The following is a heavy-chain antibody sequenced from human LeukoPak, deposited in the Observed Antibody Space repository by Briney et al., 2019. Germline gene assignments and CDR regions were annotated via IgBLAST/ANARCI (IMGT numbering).Heavy chain of an antibody. CDR1: GFIVSSNY. D-gene: IGHD6-6*01. V-gene: IGHV3-9*01. CDR2: ISWNGGGM. CDR3: AKDITGGRSSPYFDS. Sequence: GGSLRLSCAASGFIVSSNYMSWVRQAPGKGLEWVSGISWNGGGMGYAVSVKGRFTISRDNAKNSLYLQMNSLRDEDTALYYCAKDITGGRSSPYFDSWGQGTLVTVSS. J-gene: IGHJ4*02.